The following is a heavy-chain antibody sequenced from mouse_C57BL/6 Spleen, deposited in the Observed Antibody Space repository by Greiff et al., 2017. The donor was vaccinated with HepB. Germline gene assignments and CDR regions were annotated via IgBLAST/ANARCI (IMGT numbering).Heavy chain of an antibody. D-gene: IGHD3-2*02. Sequence: QVQLQQPGTALVKPVSSVKLSCKASGYTFPSYWMHWVKQRPGQGLDWIGNINPSNGGTNYNEKFKSKATLTVDKSSSTAYMHLSSLTSEDSAVYYCARGGTAQAPFAYWGQGTLVTVSA. V-gene: IGHV1-53*01. CDR1: GYTFPSYW. CDR3: ARGGTAQAPFAY. CDR2: INPSNGGT. J-gene: IGHJ3*01.